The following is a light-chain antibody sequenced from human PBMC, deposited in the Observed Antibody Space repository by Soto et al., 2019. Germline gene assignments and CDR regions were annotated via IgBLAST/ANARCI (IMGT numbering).Light chain of an antibody. J-gene: IGKJ1*01. CDR1: QSISSW. V-gene: IGKV1-5*01. CDR3: QQYNSYSRT. Sequence: DIQMTQSPSTLSASVGDRVTITCRASQSISSWLAWYQQKPGKAPKLLIYDASSLESGVPSRFSGSGSGTEFMLTISSLQPDDFATYYCQQYNSYSRTFGQGTKVEIK. CDR2: DAS.